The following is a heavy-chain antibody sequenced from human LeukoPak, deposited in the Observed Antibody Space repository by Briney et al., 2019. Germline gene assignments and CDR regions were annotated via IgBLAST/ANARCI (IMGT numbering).Heavy chain of an antibody. CDR1: GGSISSGSYY. D-gene: IGHD2-8*01. CDR3: ARLPPQYVFFDF. V-gene: IGHV4-61*02. J-gene: IGHJ4*02. CDR2: IYTSGST. Sequence: SQTLSLTCTVSGGSISSGSYYWSWIRQPAEKGLEWIGRIYTSGSTNYNPSLKSRVTISVDTSKNQFSLKLSSVTAADTAVYYCARLPPQYVFFDFWGQGTLVTVSS.